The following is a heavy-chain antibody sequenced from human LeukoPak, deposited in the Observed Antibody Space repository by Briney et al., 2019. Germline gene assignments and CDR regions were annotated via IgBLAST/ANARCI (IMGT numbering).Heavy chain of an antibody. J-gene: IGHJ4*02. D-gene: IGHD3-22*01. CDR3: ARASRVYYDSSGYYSVGFDY. CDR1: GGPISSYY. CDR2: LYYSGST. Sequence: SSETLSPTCTVSGGPISSYYWSWIRQPPGKGLEWIGYLYYSGSTNYNPSLKSRVTISVDTSKNQFSLKLSSLTAADTAVYYCARASRVYYDSSGYYSVGFDYWGQGTLVTVSS. V-gene: IGHV4-59*01.